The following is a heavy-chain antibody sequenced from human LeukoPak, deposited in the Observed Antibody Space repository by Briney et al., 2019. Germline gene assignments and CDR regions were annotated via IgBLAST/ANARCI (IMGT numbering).Heavy chain of an antibody. CDR3: ARAFPNYYDSSGYSDYFDY. Sequence: SETLSLTCTVSGGSISSYYWSWIRQPPGKGLEWIGYIYYSGSTNYNPSLKSRVTISVDTSKNQFSLKLSSVTAADTAVYYCARAFPNYYDSSGYSDYFDYWGQRTLVTVSS. V-gene: IGHV4-59*01. CDR2: IYYSGST. J-gene: IGHJ4*02. D-gene: IGHD3-22*01. CDR1: GGSISSYY.